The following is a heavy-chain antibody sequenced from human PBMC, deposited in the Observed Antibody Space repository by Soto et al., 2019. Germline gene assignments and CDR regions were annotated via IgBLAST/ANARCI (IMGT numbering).Heavy chain of an antibody. CDR3: TIGSWSGEVFDI. CDR2: IIPMLGIA. D-gene: IGHD2-21*01. Sequence: QVQLVQSGAEVKKPGSAVKVSCKDSGGTFSTYSMFWVRQAPGQGLEWMGRIIPMLGIANYAQKFQGRVTFTADKSTGTAYMELSRLRSEDTALYYCTIGSWSGEVFDIWGQGTMVTVSS. CDR1: GGTFSTYS. V-gene: IGHV1-69*02. J-gene: IGHJ3*02.